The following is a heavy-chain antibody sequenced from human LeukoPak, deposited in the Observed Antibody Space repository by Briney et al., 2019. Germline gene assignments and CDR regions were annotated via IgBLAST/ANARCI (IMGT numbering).Heavy chain of an antibody. CDR3: ARQGANWGWTSPYYFDY. Sequence: SETLSLTCTVSGGSISSYYWSWIRQPPGKGLEWIGYIYYSGSTNRNPSLKSRVTISVDTSKNQFSLKLSSVTAADTAVYYCARQGANWGWTSPYYFDYWGQGTLVTVSS. V-gene: IGHV4-59*08. J-gene: IGHJ4*02. CDR2: IYYSGST. CDR1: GGSISSYY. D-gene: IGHD7-27*01.